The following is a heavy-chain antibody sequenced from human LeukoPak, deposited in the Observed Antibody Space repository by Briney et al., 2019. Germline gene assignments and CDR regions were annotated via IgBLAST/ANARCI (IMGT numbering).Heavy chain of an antibody. Sequence: GRSLRLSCAASGFTFSSYGMHWVRQAPGKGLEWVAVISYDGSNKYYADSVKGRFTISRDNSKNTLYLQMNSLRAEDTAVYYCARTKGIWFGELFGAFDIWGQGTMVTVSS. CDR1: GFTFSSYG. CDR2: ISYDGSNK. V-gene: IGHV3-30*03. J-gene: IGHJ3*02. CDR3: ARTKGIWFGELFGAFDI. D-gene: IGHD3-10*01.